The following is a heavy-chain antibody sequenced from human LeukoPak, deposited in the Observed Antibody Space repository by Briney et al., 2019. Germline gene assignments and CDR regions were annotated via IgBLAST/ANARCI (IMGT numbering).Heavy chain of an antibody. D-gene: IGHD5-12*01. J-gene: IGHJ4*02. Sequence: ASVTVSFKASTYTFTRYGISWVRQAPGQGLEWMGWISGYNGNTNYAQKFLGRVSMTADTATSTAYMELRSLTSDDTAMYYCARSGRGTYYYFDLWGQGTLVTVSS. CDR2: ISGYNGNT. CDR3: ARSGRGTYYYFDL. CDR1: TYTFTRYG. V-gene: IGHV1-18*01.